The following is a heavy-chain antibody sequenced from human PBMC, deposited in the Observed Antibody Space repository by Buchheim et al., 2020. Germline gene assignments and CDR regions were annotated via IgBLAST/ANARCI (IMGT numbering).Heavy chain of an antibody. CDR2: INHSGST. V-gene: IGHV4-34*09. J-gene: IGHJ5*02. CDR1: GGSFSGYY. CDR3: ARGKRYCSSTSCYLVWFDP. D-gene: IGHD2-2*01. Sequence: QVQLQESGPGLVKPSQTLSLTCAVYGGSFSGYYWSWIRQPPGKGLEWIGEINHSGSTNYNPSLKSRVTISVDTSKNQFSLKLSSVTAADTAVYYCARGKRYCSSTSCYLVWFDPWGQGTL.